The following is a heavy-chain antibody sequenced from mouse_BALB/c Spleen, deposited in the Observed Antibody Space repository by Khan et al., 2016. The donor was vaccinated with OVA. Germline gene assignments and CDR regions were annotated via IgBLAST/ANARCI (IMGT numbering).Heavy chain of an antibody. CDR2: TNPSTGYT. Sequence: QIQLVQSGAELAKPGASVKMSCKASGYTFINYWILWVKQRLGQGLEWIGYTNPSTGYTEYNQNFKDKATLTADKSSSTAYMQLSSLTSEDSAVYYCARRGLRWDFDYWGQGTTLTVSS. CDR3: ARRGLRWDFDY. J-gene: IGHJ2*01. CDR1: GYTFINYW. D-gene: IGHD1-1*01. V-gene: IGHV1-7*01.